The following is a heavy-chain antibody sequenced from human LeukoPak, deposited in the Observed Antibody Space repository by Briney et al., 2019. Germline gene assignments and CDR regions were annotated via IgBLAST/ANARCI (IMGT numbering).Heavy chain of an antibody. Sequence: SETLSLTCTVSGGSISSYCWSWIRQPPGKGLEWIGYIYYGGSTNYNPSLKSRVTISVDTSKNQFSLKLSSVTAADTAVYYCARTWNDGWFDPWGQGTLVTVSS. CDR3: ARTWNDGWFDP. V-gene: IGHV4-59*01. D-gene: IGHD1-1*01. CDR2: IYYGGST. J-gene: IGHJ5*02. CDR1: GGSISSYC.